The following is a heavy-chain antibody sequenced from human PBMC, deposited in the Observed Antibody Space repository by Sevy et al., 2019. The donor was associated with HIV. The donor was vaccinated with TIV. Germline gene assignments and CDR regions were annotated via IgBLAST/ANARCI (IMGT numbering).Heavy chain of an antibody. Sequence: SETLSLTCTVSGGSINSYSWNWIRQSPGKGLEWIGYIYYSGATNYNPSLRSRVTISVDTSKNQFSLKLTSVTAADTAFYFCARERGSVTTLPAFDIWGQGTLVTVSS. V-gene: IGHV4-59*01. CDR3: ARERGSVTTLPAFDI. CDR1: GGSINSYS. D-gene: IGHD3-10*01. CDR2: IYYSGAT. J-gene: IGHJ3*02.